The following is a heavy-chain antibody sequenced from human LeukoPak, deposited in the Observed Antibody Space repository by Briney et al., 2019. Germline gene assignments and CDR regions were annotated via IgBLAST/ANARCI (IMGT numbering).Heavy chain of an antibody. CDR2: IRYDGSKK. J-gene: IGHJ4*02. CDR3: AKEKDGTYVVDY. CDR1: GFTFSSYG. D-gene: IGHD1-26*01. V-gene: IGHV3-30*02. Sequence: GGSLRLSCAASGFTFSSYGMQWVRQAPGKGLEWVAFIRYDGSKKYYADSVKGRFTISRDNSKNTQYLQMNSLRAEDTAVYYCAKEKDGTYVVDYWGQGTLVPVSS.